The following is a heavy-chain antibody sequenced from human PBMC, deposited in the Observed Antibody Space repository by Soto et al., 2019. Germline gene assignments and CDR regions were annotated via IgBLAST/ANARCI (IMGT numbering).Heavy chain of an antibody. CDR3: ARERYQVLSDGMDV. J-gene: IGHJ6*02. CDR2: LNPKSGGT. V-gene: IGHV1-2*02. CDR1: GFTFSDYY. Sequence: ASVKVSCKASGFTFSDYYMHWVREAPGQGLEWMGWLNPKSGGTTYAQKFQGRLTLSRDTSINTAYMELSRLSIDDTALYYCARERYQVLSDGMDVWGQGTTVTVSS. D-gene: IGHD2-2*01.